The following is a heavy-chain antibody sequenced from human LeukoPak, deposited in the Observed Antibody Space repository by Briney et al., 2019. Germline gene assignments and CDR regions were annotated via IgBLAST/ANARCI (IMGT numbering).Heavy chain of an antibody. V-gene: IGHV4-59*01. CDR2: IYYSGST. CDR1: GGSFSGYY. D-gene: IGHD2-21*01. J-gene: IGHJ3*02. Sequence: SETLSLTCAVYGGSFSGYYWSWIRQPPGKGLEWIGYIYYSGSTNYNPSLKSRVTISVDTYKNQFSLKLSSVTAADTAVYYCARVGDAARLLAFDIWGQGTMVTVSS. CDR3: ARVGDAARLLAFDI.